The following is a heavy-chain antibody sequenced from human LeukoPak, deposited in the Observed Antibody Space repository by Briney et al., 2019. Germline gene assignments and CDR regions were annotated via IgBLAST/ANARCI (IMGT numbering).Heavy chain of an antibody. V-gene: IGHV3-53*01. CDR1: GLIVRRPH. J-gene: IGHJ5*02. D-gene: IGHD5-12*01. CDR3: ARDLNVDSSMFGH. CDR2: LYSGGSI. Sequence: RLSCGGSGLIVRRPHARGVSRAPGKGLQGVSSLYSGGSIHYADSVKGRFTISRDTSRNTVSLQMNSLRVEDTAVYYCARDLNVDSSMFGHWGQGTPVTVSS.